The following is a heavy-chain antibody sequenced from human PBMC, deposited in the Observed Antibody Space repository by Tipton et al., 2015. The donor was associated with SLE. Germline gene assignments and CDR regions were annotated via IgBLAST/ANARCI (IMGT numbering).Heavy chain of an antibody. CDR1: GGSISSYY. V-gene: IGHV4-59*01. CDR3: ARVYPATVTRSDAFDI. CDR2: IYHSGST. Sequence: LRLSCTVSGGSISSYYWSWIRQHPGKGLEWIGSIYHSGSTYYNPSLKSRVTISVDTSKNQFSLKLSSVTAADTAVYYCARVYPATVTRSDAFDIWGQGTMVTVSS. D-gene: IGHD4-17*01. J-gene: IGHJ3*02.